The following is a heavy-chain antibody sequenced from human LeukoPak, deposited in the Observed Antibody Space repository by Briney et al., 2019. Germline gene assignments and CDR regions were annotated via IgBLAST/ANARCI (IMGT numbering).Heavy chain of an antibody. CDR2: ISSSSSII. D-gene: IGHD5-18*01. CDR1: GFTFSSYS. V-gene: IGHV3-48*01. Sequence: GGSLRLSCAGSGFTFSSYSMNWVRQAPGKGLEWVSYISSSSSIIDYADSVKGRFTISRDNAKNSLYLQMNGLRAEDTAVYYCARESTYSYAYALDYWGQGTLVTVSS. J-gene: IGHJ4*02. CDR3: ARESTYSYAYALDY.